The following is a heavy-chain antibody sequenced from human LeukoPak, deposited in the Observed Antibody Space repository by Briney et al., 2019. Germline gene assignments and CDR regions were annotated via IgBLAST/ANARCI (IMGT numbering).Heavy chain of an antibody. J-gene: IGHJ4*02. V-gene: IGHV1-69*06. CDR2: IIPIFGTA. CDR1: GGTFSSYA. Sequence: SVKVSCKASGGTFSSYAISWVRQAPGQGLGWMGGIIPIFGTANYAQKFQGRVTMTEDTSTDTAYMELGSLRSEDTAVYYCARGEFGESPTLGIDYWGQGTLVTVSS. D-gene: IGHD3-10*01. CDR3: ARGEFGESPTLGIDY.